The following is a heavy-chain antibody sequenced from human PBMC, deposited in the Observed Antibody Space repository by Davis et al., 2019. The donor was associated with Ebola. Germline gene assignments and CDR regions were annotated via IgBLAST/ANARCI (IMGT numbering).Heavy chain of an antibody. CDR3: ASSVWPHTLAH. D-gene: IGHD6-19*01. V-gene: IGHV3-74*01. CDR1: GFAFSHYW. CDR2: INPDGTNV. J-gene: IGHJ4*02. Sequence: GESLKLSCAASGFAFSHYWMHWVRQAPGRGPEWVSRINPDGTNVGYADFVKGRFTISRDNTKNTLYVQMNSLGADDTALYYCASSVWPHTLAHWGQGTPVTVSS.